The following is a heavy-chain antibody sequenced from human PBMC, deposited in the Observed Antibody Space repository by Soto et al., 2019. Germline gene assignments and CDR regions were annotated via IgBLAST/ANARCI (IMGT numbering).Heavy chain of an antibody. J-gene: IGHJ4*02. D-gene: IGHD3-16*02. Sequence: QVQLQESGPGLVKPSQALSLTCTVSGGSISSGGYYWSWIRQHPGKGLEWIGYIYYSGSTYYNPSLKSRVTISVDTSKNQFSLKLSSVTAADTAVYYCARDGTWVEGELSFVWGQGTLVTVSS. CDR2: IYYSGST. V-gene: IGHV4-31*03. CDR3: ARDGTWVEGELSFV. CDR1: GGSISSGGYY.